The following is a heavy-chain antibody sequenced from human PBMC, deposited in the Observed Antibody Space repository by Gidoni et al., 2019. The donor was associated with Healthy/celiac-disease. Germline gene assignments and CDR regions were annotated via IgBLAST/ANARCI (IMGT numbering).Heavy chain of an antibody. Sequence: EVQLVESGGGLVQPGGSLRLSCAASGFSFSSYWMSWVRQAPGKGLEWVANIKQDGSEKYYVDSVKGRFTISRDNAKNSLYLQMNSLRAEDTAVYYCARDREWLVPTYDYWGQGTLVTVSS. CDR3: ARDREWLVPTYDY. CDR1: GFSFSSYW. J-gene: IGHJ4*02. CDR2: IKQDGSEK. D-gene: IGHD6-19*01. V-gene: IGHV3-7*01.